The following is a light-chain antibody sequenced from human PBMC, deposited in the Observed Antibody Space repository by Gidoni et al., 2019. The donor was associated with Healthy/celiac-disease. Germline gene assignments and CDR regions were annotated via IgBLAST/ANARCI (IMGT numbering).Light chain of an antibody. CDR3: QAWDSRSPLV. CDR1: KLGVKY. V-gene: IGLV3-1*01. CDR2: QDS. Sequence: YELTQPPSVSVSPGQTASITCAGDKLGVKYACWYQQKPGQSPVLVIYQDSQRPSGLPERFSGSNSGNTATLTISGPQAMDEADYYCQAWDSRSPLVFVGGTQLTVL. J-gene: IGLJ2*01.